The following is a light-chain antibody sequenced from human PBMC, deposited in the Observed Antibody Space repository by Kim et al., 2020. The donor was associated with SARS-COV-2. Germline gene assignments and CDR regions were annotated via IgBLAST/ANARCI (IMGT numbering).Light chain of an antibody. CDR2: DAS. V-gene: IGKV3-11*01. J-gene: IGKJ4*01. CDR3: QQRSNWPLT. Sequence: FSPGERATLSCRASPSVSSYLAWYQQKPDQAPRLLIYDASNGATGIPARFSGSGSGTDFTLTISSLEPEDFAVYYCQQRSNWPLTFGGGTKVDIK. CDR1: PSVSSY.